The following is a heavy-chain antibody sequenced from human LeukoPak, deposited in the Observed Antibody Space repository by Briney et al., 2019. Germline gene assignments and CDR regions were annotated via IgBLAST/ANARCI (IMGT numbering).Heavy chain of an antibody. Sequence: GGSLRLSCAASGFTFSSYGMHWVRQAPGKGLEWVAFIRYDGSNKYYADSVKGRFTISRDNSKNTLYLQMNSLRAEDTAVYYCARAPMVVTAQQAPPLDYWGQGTLVTVSS. CDR2: IRYDGSNK. V-gene: IGHV3-30*02. CDR3: ARAPMVVTAQQAPPLDY. CDR1: GFTFSSYG. J-gene: IGHJ4*02. D-gene: IGHD2-21*02.